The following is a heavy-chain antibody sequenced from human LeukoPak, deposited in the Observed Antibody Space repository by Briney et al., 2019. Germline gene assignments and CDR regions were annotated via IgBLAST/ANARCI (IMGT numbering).Heavy chain of an antibody. V-gene: IGHV3-11*04. Sequence: KSGGSLRLSCAASGFTFSNYFMSWIRQAPRKGLEWVSYISKSGSTIYHTDSVKGRFTISRDNAKNSMYLQMDSLRAEDTAVYYCARAPSGNNWELPFDYWGQGTLVTVSS. CDR2: ISKSGSTI. CDR1: GFTFSNYF. CDR3: ARAPSGNNWELPFDY. J-gene: IGHJ4*02. D-gene: IGHD1-20*01.